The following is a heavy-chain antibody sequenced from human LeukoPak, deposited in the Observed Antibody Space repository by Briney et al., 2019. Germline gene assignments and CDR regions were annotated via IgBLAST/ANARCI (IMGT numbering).Heavy chain of an antibody. CDR3: ARAYYDFWSGYYSAPYYFDY. V-gene: IGHV1-18*01. CDR1: GYTFTSYG. J-gene: IGHJ4*02. Sequence: ASVKVSCKASGYTFTSYGISWVRQAPGQGLEWMGWISAYNGNTNYAQKLQSRVTMTTDTSTSTAYMELRSLRSDDTAVYYCARAYYDFWSGYYSAPYYFDYWGQGTLVTVSS. CDR2: ISAYNGNT. D-gene: IGHD3-3*01.